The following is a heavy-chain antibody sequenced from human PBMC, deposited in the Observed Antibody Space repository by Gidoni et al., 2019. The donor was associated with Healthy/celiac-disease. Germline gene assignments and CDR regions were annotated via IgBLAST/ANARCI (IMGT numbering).Heavy chain of an antibody. CDR1: GGSISSSSYY. Sequence: QLQLQESGPGLVKPSGTLSLTCTVSGGSISSSSYYWGWIRQPPGKGLEWIGSIYYSGSTYYNPSLKSRVTISVDTSKNQFSLKLSSVTAADTAVYYCARPYYYDSSGYPTFDYWGQGTLVTVSS. D-gene: IGHD3-22*01. J-gene: IGHJ4*02. CDR2: IYYSGST. V-gene: IGHV4-39*01. CDR3: ARPYYYDSSGYPTFDY.